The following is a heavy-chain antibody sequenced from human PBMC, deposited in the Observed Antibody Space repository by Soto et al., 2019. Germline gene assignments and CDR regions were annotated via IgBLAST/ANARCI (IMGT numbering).Heavy chain of an antibody. Sequence: GGSLRLSCAASGLTVSSNNMSWVRQAPGKGLEWVSVIYSGGSTYYADSVKGRFIISRDYSKNTLFLQMNSLRAEDTAVYYCATAKLLLPWLFDYWGQGTLVTVSS. CDR3: ATAKLLLPWLFDY. D-gene: IGHD2-15*01. V-gene: IGHV3-66*01. CDR1: GLTVSSNN. CDR2: IYSGGST. J-gene: IGHJ4*02.